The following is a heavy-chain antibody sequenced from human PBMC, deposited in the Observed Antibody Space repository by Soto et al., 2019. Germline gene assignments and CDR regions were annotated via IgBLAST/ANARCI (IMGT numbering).Heavy chain of an antibody. D-gene: IGHD1-26*01. V-gene: IGHV4-39*01. CDR1: GGPVGYTSFY. CDR2: VHYSVTT. Sequence: PSETLSLTCDVSGGPVGYTSFYWGWLRKSPGKGLEWIGSVHYSVTTYYNPSLKSRVTISVDTSKNQFSLRLSSVTAADTAVYYCARHFISIVGATSVRWFDPWGQGTLVTVSS. CDR3: ARHFISIVGATSVRWFDP. J-gene: IGHJ5*02.